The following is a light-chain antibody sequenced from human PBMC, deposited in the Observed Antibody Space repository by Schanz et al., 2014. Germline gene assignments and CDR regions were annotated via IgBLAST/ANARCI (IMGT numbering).Light chain of an antibody. CDR1: NIGSKS. CDR3: QVWDSSSDQGGV. Sequence: SYELTQPPSVSVAPGQTARITCGGTNIGSKSVHWYQQKPGQAPVLVVYDDSDRPSGIPERFSGSNSGNTATLTISRVEAGDEADYYCQVWDSSSDQGGVFGGGTKVTVL. CDR2: DDS. V-gene: IGLV3-21*02. J-gene: IGLJ2*01.